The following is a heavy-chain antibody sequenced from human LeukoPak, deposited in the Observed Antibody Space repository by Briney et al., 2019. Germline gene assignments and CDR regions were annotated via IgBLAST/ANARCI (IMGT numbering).Heavy chain of an antibody. CDR1: GGSISSYY. Sequence: KPSETLSLTCTVPGGSISSYYWGWIRQPPGKGLEWIGYIYYSGSTNYNPSLKSRVTISVDTSKSQFSLKLSSVTAADTAVYYCARLGGYGYFDYWGQGTLVTVSS. V-gene: IGHV4-59*01. D-gene: IGHD5-12*01. CDR2: IYYSGST. CDR3: ARLGGYGYFDY. J-gene: IGHJ4*02.